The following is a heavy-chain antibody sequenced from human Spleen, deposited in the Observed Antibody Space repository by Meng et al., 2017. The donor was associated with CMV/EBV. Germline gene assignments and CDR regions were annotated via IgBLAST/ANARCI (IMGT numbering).Heavy chain of an antibody. Sequence: GESLKISCAASGFTFSTYSMNWVRQAPGKGLEWVSSISTSSVYVYYADSVKGRFTISRDNAKNSLYLQMDSLRADDTAVYYCARGGILRSFDYWGQGTLVTVSS. CDR3: ARGGILRSFDY. V-gene: IGHV3-21*01. CDR1: GFTFSTYS. CDR2: ISTSSVYV. J-gene: IGHJ4*02. D-gene: IGHD5/OR15-5a*01.